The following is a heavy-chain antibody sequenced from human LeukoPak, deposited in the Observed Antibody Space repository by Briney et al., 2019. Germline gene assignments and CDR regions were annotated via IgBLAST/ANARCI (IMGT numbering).Heavy chain of an antibody. J-gene: IGHJ6*02. D-gene: IGHD3-3*01. V-gene: IGHV3-23*01. CDR3: AKSPHFDYWSGYDYYMDV. CDR1: GFIPDTNA. Sequence: GGSLRLSCVASGFIPDTNALTWVRQTPVKGLEWVASISGSGSRTYYADSVKGRSTISRDNSKNTLFLQIHSLRAEDTATYYCAKSPHFDYWSGYDYYMDVWGQGAAVTVSS. CDR2: ISGSGSRT.